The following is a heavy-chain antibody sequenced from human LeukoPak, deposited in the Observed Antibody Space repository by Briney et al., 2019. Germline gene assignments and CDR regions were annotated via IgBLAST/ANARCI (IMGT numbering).Heavy chain of an antibody. CDR1: GFTFSSYS. CDR3: ARARAGSGLRRTYYYYYYMDV. V-gene: IGHV3-21*01. J-gene: IGHJ6*03. CDR2: ISSSSSYI. D-gene: IGHD3-10*01. Sequence: PGGSLRLSCAASGFTFSSYSMNWVRQAPGKGLEWVSSISSSSSYIYYADSVKGRFTISRDNAKNSLYLQMNSLRAEDTAVYYCARARAGSGLRRTYYYYYYMDVWGKGTTVTVSS.